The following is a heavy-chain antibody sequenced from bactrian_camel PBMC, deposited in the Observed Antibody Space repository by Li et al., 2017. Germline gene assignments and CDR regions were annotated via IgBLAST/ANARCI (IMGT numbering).Heavy chain of an antibody. CDR1: GFTFNSYY. J-gene: IGHJ6*01. CDR3: ATVRRYSGVYCLAIDFGY. V-gene: IGHV3-2*01. CDR2: IYSDDVNT. Sequence: HVQLVESGGGLVQPGGSLRLSCAASGFTFNSYYMSWVRQAPGKGLEWVSSIYSDDVNTYYADSVKGRFTISRDNAKNTVYLQMNSLKSEDTALYYCATVRRYSGVYCLAIDFGYWGQGTQVTVS. D-gene: IGHD2*01.